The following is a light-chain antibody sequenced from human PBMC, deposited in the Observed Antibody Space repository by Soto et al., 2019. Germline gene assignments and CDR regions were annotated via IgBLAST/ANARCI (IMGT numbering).Light chain of an antibody. CDR3: CSYAGSSTFGVL. CDR2: EDS. V-gene: IGLV2-23*02. J-gene: IGLJ2*01. CDR1: SKDVGSYNL. Sequence: QSVLTQPASVSGSPGQSITISCTGSSKDVGSYNLVSWYQQYSGKAPKLMIFEDSKRPSGVSSRFSGSKSGNSASLTISGPQAEDEAHYYCCSYAGSSTFGVLFGGGTKLTVL.